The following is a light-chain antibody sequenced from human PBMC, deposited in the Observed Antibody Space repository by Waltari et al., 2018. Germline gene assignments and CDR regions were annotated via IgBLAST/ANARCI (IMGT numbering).Light chain of an antibody. J-gene: IGKJ2*01. Sequence: DIQMTQSPSSLSASVGDRVAITCRASQTISTSLNWYQQKPGKAPKLLIYAAARLKSGVPSKFSGSGSGTDFTLTISSLEPEDSATYYCQQSYWTPYTFGQGTKLEI. CDR1: QTISTS. V-gene: IGKV1-39*01. CDR3: QQSYWTPYT. CDR2: AAA.